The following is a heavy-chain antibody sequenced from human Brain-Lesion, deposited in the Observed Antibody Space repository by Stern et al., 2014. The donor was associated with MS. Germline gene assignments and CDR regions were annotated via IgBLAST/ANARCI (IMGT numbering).Heavy chain of an antibody. CDR3: ATYYYDSTGYNDF. D-gene: IGHD3-22*01. Sequence: QVQLVQSGAEVKKPGASVKVSCKASGYTFTGYYMHWARQVPGQGLEWMGWINPKSGGTNYAQKFQGWVTMTRDTSINTAYMELSRLRSDDTAVYYCATYYYDSTGYNDFWGQGTLVTVSS. V-gene: IGHV1-2*04. CDR1: GYTFTGYY. J-gene: IGHJ4*02. CDR2: INPKSGGT.